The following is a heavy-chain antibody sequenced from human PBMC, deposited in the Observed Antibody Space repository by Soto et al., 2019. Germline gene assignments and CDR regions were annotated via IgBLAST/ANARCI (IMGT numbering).Heavy chain of an antibody. CDR1: GGSISSYY. D-gene: IGHD3-22*01. J-gene: IGHJ4*02. CDR3: ASSNHFYDTRGQGFDY. Sequence: PSETLSLTCTVSGGSISSYYWTWIRQPPGKGLEWIGFIYNSGSTHYNPSLRSRVTISVDTSKSQFSLKLSSVTAADTAVYYCASSNHFYDTRGQGFDYWGPGIPVTVPS. CDR2: IYNSGST. V-gene: IGHV4-59*12.